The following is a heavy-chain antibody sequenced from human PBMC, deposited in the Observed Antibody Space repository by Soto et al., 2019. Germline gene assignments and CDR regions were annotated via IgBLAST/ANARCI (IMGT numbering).Heavy chain of an antibody. Sequence: QVQLVQSGAEVKKHGASVKVSCKASGYTITSYHITWVRQAPGQGLEWMGWISAYNGNTNSAQKIQGRVTMTTDTSTSTAYMQLMSLRSDDTAVYYCARVSPPTREWCQGTLVTVSS. J-gene: IGHJ4*02. CDR3: ARVSPPTRE. D-gene: IGHD4-17*01. V-gene: IGHV1-18*01. CDR1: GYTITSYH. CDR2: ISAYNGNT.